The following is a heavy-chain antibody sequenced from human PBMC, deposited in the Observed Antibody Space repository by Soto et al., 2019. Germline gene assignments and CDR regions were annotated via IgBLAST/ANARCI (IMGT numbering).Heavy chain of an antibody. D-gene: IGHD5-12*01. Sequence: TGGSLRLSCAASGFTFSSYGMHWVRQAPGKGLEWVAVISYDGSNKYYADSVKGRFTISRDNSKNTLYLQMNSLRAEDTAVYYCAKDLEGEMATILTFGPYYYYGMDVWGQGTTVTVSS. CDR3: AKDLEGEMATILTFGPYYYYGMDV. CDR1: GFTFSSYG. J-gene: IGHJ6*02. CDR2: ISYDGSNK. V-gene: IGHV3-30*18.